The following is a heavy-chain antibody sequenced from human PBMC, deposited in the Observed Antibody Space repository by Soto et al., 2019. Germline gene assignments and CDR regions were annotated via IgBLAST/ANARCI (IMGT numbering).Heavy chain of an antibody. CDR3: ERNILVGPTDF. CDR2: INTGKGDT. Sequence: SVKASSEARGDTITAHSMHSVRQAPGQGLEWMGWINTGKGDTKYSQKFQGRITITRDTSASTTYMEVSSLKSDDTALYYCERNILVGPTDFWGTGTLVTV. D-gene: IGHD1-26*01. CDR1: GDTITAHS. V-gene: IGHV1-3*04. J-gene: IGHJ4*02.